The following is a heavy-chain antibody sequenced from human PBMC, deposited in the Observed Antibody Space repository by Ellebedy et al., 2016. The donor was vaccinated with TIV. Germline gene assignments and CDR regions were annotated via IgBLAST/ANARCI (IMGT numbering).Heavy chain of an antibody. D-gene: IGHD3-22*01. Sequence: SETLSLTCTVSGGSISSYYWSWIRQPPGKGLEWIGYIYHSGSTYYNPSLKSRVTISVDRSKNQFSLKLSSVTAADTAVYYCARALNYYDSSGYYPKSFDYWGQGTLVTVSS. J-gene: IGHJ4*02. CDR1: GGSISSYY. V-gene: IGHV4-59*01. CDR2: IYHSGST. CDR3: ARALNYYDSSGYYPKSFDY.